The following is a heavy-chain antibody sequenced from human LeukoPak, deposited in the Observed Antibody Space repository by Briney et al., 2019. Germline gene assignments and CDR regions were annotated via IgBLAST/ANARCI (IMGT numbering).Heavy chain of an antibody. Sequence: SETLSLTCTVSGASISSGSYYWSWIRQPAGKGLEWIGRIYTSGSTNYNPSLKSRVTISVDTSKNQFSLRLTSVTAADAAVYYCARDCSGGNCYLGVIDYWGQGALVTVSS. CDR1: GASISSGSYY. J-gene: IGHJ4*02. D-gene: IGHD2-15*01. CDR2: IYTSGST. CDR3: ARDCSGGNCYLGVIDY. V-gene: IGHV4-61*02.